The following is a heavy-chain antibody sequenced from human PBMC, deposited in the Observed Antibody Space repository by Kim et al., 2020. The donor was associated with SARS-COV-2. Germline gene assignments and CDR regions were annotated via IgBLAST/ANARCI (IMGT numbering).Heavy chain of an antibody. Sequence: GGSLRLSCAASGFTFDDYAMHWVRQAPGKGLEWVSGIRWNSGSIGYADSVKGRFTISRDNAKNSLYLQMNSLRAEDTALYYCAKDYYSGYDLRSDGMDVWGQGTTVTVSS. CDR2: IRWNSGSI. CDR1: GFTFDDYA. D-gene: IGHD5-12*01. V-gene: IGHV3-9*01. CDR3: AKDYYSGYDLRSDGMDV. J-gene: IGHJ6*02.